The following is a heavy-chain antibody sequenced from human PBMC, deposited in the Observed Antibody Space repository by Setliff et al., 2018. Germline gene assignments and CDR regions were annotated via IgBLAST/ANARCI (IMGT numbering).Heavy chain of an antibody. J-gene: IGHJ4*02. D-gene: IGHD5-12*01. V-gene: IGHV1-18*01. Sequence: GASVKVSCKTSGYSFTVFDISWVRQAPGQGLEWMVWISPYSGSTNYAQKFQGRVTMTTDTHTSTAYMGLTSLTPDYTAVYYCVRGPGPSVVVAMPFDRWGQGTLVTVSS. CDR2: ISPYSGST. CDR3: VRGPGPSVVVAMPFDR. CDR1: GYSFTVFD.